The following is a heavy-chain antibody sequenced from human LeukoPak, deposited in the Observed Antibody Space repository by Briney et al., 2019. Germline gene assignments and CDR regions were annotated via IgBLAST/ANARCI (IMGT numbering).Heavy chain of an antibody. J-gene: IGHJ4*02. CDR3: ARDQSGSHADY. CDR2: IYYSGST. CDR1: GGSISSYY. D-gene: IGHD1-26*01. V-gene: IGHV4-59*12. Sequence: PSETLSLTCTVSGGSISSYYWSWIRQPPGKGLEWIGYIYYSGSTNYNPSLKSRVTISLDTSKNQFSLNLRSMTAADTAVYYCARDQSGSHADYWGQGTLVTVSS.